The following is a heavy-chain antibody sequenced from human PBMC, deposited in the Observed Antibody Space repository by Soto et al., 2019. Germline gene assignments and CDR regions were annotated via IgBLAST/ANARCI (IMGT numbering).Heavy chain of an antibody. CDR3: ARQGGVGATTMSLYYFDY. Sequence: QVQLVQSGAEVKKPGSSVKVSCKASGGTFSSYAISWVRQAPGQGLEWMGGIIPIFGTANYAQKFQGRVTITADESTSTAYMELSSLRSEDTAVYYCARQGGVGATTMSLYYFDYWGQGTLVTVSS. CDR1: GGTFSSYA. D-gene: IGHD1-26*01. J-gene: IGHJ4*02. V-gene: IGHV1-69*12. CDR2: IIPIFGTA.